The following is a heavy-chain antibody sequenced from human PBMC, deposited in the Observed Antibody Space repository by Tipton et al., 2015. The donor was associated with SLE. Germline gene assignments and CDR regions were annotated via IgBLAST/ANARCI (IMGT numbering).Heavy chain of an antibody. CDR1: GFTSSNYG. CDR3: ARQKRTYDS. Sequence: SLRLSCAASGFTSSNYGMSWVRQAPGKGLEWVSAMSGSGGSTYYADSVKGRFTISRDNSKNTLYLQMNSLRAEDTAVYFCARQKRTYDSWGQGTLVTVSS. J-gene: IGHJ4*02. V-gene: IGHV3-23*01. D-gene: IGHD3/OR15-3a*01. CDR2: MSGSGGST.